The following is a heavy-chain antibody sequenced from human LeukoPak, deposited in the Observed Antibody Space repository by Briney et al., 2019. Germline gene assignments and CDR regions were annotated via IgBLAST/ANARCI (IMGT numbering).Heavy chain of an antibody. D-gene: IGHD3-22*01. CDR1: GFSLSSGYY. V-gene: IGHV4-38-2*01. CDR2: IYHSGST. J-gene: IGHJ4*02. Sequence: PSETLSLTCAVSGFSLSSGYYWGWIRQPPGKGLEWIGSIYHSGSTYYTPSLKSRVTISVVTSKNQFSLELRSVTAHDPAVFYCARAGGDSYDSSGYYYPFCYCGQGTQVTVSS. CDR3: ARAGGDSYDSSGYYYPFCY.